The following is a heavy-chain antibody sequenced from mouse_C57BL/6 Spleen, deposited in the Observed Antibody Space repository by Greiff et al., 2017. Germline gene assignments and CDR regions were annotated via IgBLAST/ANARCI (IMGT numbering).Heavy chain of an antibody. V-gene: IGHV1-26*01. J-gene: IGHJ1*03. CDR2: INPNNGGT. CDR3: ARADYYGSSPSYWYFDV. Sequence: EVQLQQSGPELVKPGASVKISCKASGYTFTDYYMNWVKQSHGQSLEWIGDINPNNGGTSYNQKFKGKATLTVDKSSSTAYMALHSLSSEDSAVYYCARADYYGSSPSYWYFDVWGTGTTVTVSS. CDR1: GYTFTDYY. D-gene: IGHD1-1*01.